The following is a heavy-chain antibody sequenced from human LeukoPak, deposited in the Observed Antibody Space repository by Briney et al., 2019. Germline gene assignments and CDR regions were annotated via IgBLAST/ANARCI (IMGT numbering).Heavy chain of an antibody. CDR1: GFTFDDYT. CDR2: ISWDDTGT. D-gene: IGHD3-16*01. CDR3: AKEGATSIYFDY. V-gene: IGHV3-43*01. Sequence: PGGSLRLSCAASGFTFDDYTMHWVRQAPGKGLEWVSLISWDDTGTYYADSVKGRFTISRDNSKNSLYLQMNSLTTEDTALYYCAKEGATSIYFDYWGQGTLVTVSS. J-gene: IGHJ4*02.